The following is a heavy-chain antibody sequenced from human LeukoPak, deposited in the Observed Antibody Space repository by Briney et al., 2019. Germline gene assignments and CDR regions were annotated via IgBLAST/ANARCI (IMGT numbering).Heavy chain of an antibody. Sequence: SETPSLTCTVSGGSISSYYWSWIRQPAGKGLEWIGRIYTSGSTNYNPSLKSRVTMSVDTSKNQFSLKLSSVTAADTAVYYCARVGWITGIPEIPTFDYWGQGTLVTVSS. J-gene: IGHJ4*02. CDR1: GGSISSYY. CDR2: IYTSGST. V-gene: IGHV4-4*07. D-gene: IGHD1-20*01. CDR3: ARVGWITGIPEIPTFDY.